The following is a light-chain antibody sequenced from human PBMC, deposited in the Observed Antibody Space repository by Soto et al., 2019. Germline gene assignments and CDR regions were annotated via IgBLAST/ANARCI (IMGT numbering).Light chain of an antibody. CDR1: QGVSSN. J-gene: IGKJ4*01. CDR2: GAS. V-gene: IGKV3-15*01. CDR3: QQYNKWPLS. Sequence: EIVMTQSPPTLSVSPGGRASLSCRASQGVSSNLAWYQQKPGQAPRLLIYGASTRATGIPARFSGSESGTEFTLIISSLQSEDFAVYYCQQYNKWPLSFGGGTKVEIK.